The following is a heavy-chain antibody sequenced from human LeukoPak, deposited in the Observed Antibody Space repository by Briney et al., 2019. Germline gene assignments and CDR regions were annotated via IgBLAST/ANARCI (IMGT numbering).Heavy chain of an antibody. V-gene: IGHV3-23*01. CDR2: ISGSGGST. D-gene: IGHD4-17*01. Sequence: GGSLRLSCAASGFTFSSYEMSWVHQAPGKGLEWVSYISGSGGSTYYADSVKGRFTISRDISKNTLYLQMNSLRAEDTAVYYCAKDAGDYSYYYYGMDVWGKGTTVTVSS. CDR3: AKDAGDYSYYYYGMDV. CDR1: GFTFSSYE. J-gene: IGHJ6*04.